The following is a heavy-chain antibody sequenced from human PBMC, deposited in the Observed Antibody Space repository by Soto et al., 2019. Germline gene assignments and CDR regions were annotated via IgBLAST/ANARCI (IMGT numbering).Heavy chain of an antibody. CDR1: GFTFSNFG. V-gene: IGHV3-30*18. D-gene: IGHD2-21*02. CDR3: VKSDQGGDRDY. J-gene: IGHJ4*02. Sequence: QVQLVESGGGVVQPGRSLRLSCAASGFTFSNFGMHWVRQAPGKGLEWVAVISYDGSNKYYADSVKGRFTISRDNSKNTLYLQMNSLRAEDTAVYYCVKSDQGGDRDYWGQGTLVTVSS. CDR2: ISYDGSNK.